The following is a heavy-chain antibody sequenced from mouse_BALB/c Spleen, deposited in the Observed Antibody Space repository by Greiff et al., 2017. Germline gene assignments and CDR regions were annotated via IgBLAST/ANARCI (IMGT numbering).Heavy chain of an antibody. CDR2: IWSGGST. D-gene: IGHD2-1*01. V-gene: IGHV2-2*02. J-gene: IGHJ4*01. CDR3: ARNKGDYYGNYHAMDY. CDR1: GFSLTSYG. Sequence: QVQLQQSGPGLVQPSQSLSITCTVSGFSLTSYGVHWVRQSPGKGLEWLGVIWSGGSTDYNAAFISRLSISKDNSKSQVFFKMNSLQANDTAIYYCARNKGDYYGNYHAMDYWGQGTSVTVSA.